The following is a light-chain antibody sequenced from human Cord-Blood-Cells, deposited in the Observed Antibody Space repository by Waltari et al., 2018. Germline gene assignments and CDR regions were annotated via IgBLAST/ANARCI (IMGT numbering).Light chain of an antibody. J-gene: IGKJ1*01. CDR3: QQSYSTPPT. Sequence: DIQMTQSPSSLSASVGDRVTITCRASQSISSYLNWYQQKPGKAPKRLIYASSSLQSGVPSRFSGSGSGTDFTLTISSLQPEDFATYYCQQSYSTPPTFVQGTKVEIK. CDR2: ASS. V-gene: IGKV1-39*01. CDR1: QSISSY.